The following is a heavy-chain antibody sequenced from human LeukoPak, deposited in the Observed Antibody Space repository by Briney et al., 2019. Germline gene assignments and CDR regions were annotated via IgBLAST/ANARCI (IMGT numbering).Heavy chain of an antibody. CDR3: ARRLLWFGELGSVDP. CDR2: IYYSGST. V-gene: IGHV4-59*08. J-gene: IGHJ5*02. D-gene: IGHD3-10*01. CDR1: GASISSYY. Sequence: PSETLSLTCTVSGASISSYYWSWIRQPPGKGLEWIGYIYYSGSTNYNPSLKSRVTISVDTSKKQLSLKLSSVTAADTAVYYCARRLLWFGELGSVDPWGQGTLVTVSS.